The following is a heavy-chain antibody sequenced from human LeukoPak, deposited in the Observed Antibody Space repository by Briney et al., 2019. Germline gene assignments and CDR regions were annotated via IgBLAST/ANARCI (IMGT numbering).Heavy chain of an antibody. V-gene: IGHV3-7*01. J-gene: IGHJ3*02. CDR3: ARAPSSDYYDSSSGAFDI. D-gene: IGHD3-22*01. CDR1: GFTFSSYW. Sequence: GWSLRLSCAASGFTFSSYWMSWVRQAPGKGLEWVANIKQGGSEKYYVDSVKGRFTISRDNAKNSLYLQMNSLRAEDTAVYYCARAPSSDYYDSSSGAFDIWGQGTMVTVSS. CDR2: IKQGGSEK.